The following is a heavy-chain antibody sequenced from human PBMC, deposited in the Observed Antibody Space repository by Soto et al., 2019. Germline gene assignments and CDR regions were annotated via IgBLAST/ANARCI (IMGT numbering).Heavy chain of an antibody. CDR2: IGTRGDI. D-gene: IGHD2-21*02. Sequence: PGGSLRLSCAASGFAFSTFSMHWVRQAPGKGLEWVSSIGTRGDIYYADSVKSRFTISRDNAKNSLSLQMNSLRAEDTGVYYCAREETAWPLAYGLDVWGQGTTVTVSS. CDR3: AREETAWPLAYGLDV. J-gene: IGHJ6*02. CDR1: GFAFSTFS. V-gene: IGHV3-21*01.